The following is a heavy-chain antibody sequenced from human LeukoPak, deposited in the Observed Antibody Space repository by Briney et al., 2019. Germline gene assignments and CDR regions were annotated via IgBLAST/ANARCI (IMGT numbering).Heavy chain of an antibody. CDR1: GYTSTGYY. V-gene: IGHV1-2*02. J-gene: IGHJ6*02. CDR3: ARGPLRRITGLRYYYGMDV. D-gene: IGHD1-20*01. CDR2: INPNSGGT. Sequence: ASVKVSCKASGYTSTGYYMHWVRQAPGQGLEWMGWINPNSGGTNYAQKFQGRVTMTRDTSISTAYMELSRLRSDDTAVYYCARGPLRRITGLRYYYGMDVWGQGTTVTVSS.